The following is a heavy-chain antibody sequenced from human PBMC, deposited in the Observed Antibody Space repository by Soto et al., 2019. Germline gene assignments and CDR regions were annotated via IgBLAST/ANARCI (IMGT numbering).Heavy chain of an antibody. CDR2: INHSGST. CDR1: GGSFSGYY. D-gene: IGHD2-2*01. V-gene: IGHV4-34*01. J-gene: IGHJ6*03. CDR3: ARADIVIVPAARAYYSYMDV. Sequence: SETLSLTCAVYGGSFSGYYWSWIRQPPGKGLDWIGEINHSGSTNCNPSLKSRVTISVDTSKNQFSLKLSSVTAADTAVYYCARADIVIVPAARAYYSYMDVWGKGTTVTVSS.